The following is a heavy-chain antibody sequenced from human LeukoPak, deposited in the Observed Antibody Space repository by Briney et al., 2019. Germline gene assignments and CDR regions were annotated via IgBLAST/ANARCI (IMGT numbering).Heavy chain of an antibody. J-gene: IGHJ4*02. V-gene: IGHV4-39*01. D-gene: IGHD2-15*01. Sequence: SETLSLTCTVSGGSISSSSYYWGWIRQPPGKGLEWIGSIYYSGSTYYNPSLKSRVTISVDTSKNQFSLKLSSVTAADTAVYYCARQEDCSGGSCFFDYWGQGTLVTVSS. CDR3: ARQEDCSGGSCFFDY. CDR1: GGSISSSSYY. CDR2: IYYSGST.